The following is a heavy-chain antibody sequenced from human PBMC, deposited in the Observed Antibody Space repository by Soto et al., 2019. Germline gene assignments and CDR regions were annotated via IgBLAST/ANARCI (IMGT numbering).Heavy chain of an antibody. D-gene: IGHD6-6*01. Sequence: HPGGSLRLSCAASGLTFSAYVMSWVRQDPGKGLDWVSSITSSGGGTYYAVSVTGRFTVSRDNSMNTVYLQMNCLRDEETAVYYCAKRTAAWGQGTLVTVSS. CDR2: ITSSGGGT. CDR1: GLTFSAYV. CDR3: AKRTAA. V-gene: IGHV3-23*01. J-gene: IGHJ4*01.